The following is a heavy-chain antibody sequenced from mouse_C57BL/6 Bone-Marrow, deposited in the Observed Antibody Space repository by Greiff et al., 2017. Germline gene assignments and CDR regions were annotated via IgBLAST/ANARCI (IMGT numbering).Heavy chain of an antibody. D-gene: IGHD2-3*01. CDR2: IDPSDSYT. Sequence: QVQLQQPGAELVRPGTSVKLSCKASGYTFTSYWMHWVKQRPGQGLEWIGVIDPSDSYTNYNQKFKGKATLTVDTSSSTAYMQLSSLTSEDSAVYYCAYYDGYYGFAYWGQGTLVTVSA. J-gene: IGHJ3*01. CDR3: AYYDGYYGFAY. V-gene: IGHV1-59*01. CDR1: GYTFTSYW.